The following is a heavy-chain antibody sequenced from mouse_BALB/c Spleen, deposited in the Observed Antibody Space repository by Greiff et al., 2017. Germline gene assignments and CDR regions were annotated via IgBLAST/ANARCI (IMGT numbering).Heavy chain of an antibody. J-gene: IGHJ2*01. CDR2: ISYSGST. CDR1: GYSITSDYA. D-gene: IGHD2-14*01. CDR3: ARSGYDGDY. V-gene: IGHV3-2*02. Sequence: DVKLQESGPGLVKPSQSLSLTCTVTGYSITSDYAWNWIRQFPGNKLEWMGYISYSGSTSYNPSLKSRISITRDTSKNQFFLQLNSVTTEDTATYYCARSGYDGDYWGQGTTLTVSS.